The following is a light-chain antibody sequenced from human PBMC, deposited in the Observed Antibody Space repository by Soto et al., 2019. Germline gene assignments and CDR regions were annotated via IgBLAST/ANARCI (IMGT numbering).Light chain of an antibody. J-gene: IGLJ3*02. CDR1: SSNIGNNY. CDR2: GNS. CDR3: QSYDRSLSAWV. Sequence: QSVLTQPPSVSAAPGQKVTISCSGSSSNIGNNYVSWYQQLPGTAPKVLIYGNSNRPSGVPDRFSGSKSGTSASLAIAGLQAEDEADYFCQSYDRSLSAWVFGGGTKLTVL. V-gene: IGLV1-40*01.